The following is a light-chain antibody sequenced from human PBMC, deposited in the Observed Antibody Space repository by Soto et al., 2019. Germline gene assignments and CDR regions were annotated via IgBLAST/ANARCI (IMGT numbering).Light chain of an antibody. CDR1: QSVSSSY. CDR2: DAS. J-gene: IGKJ1*01. V-gene: IGKV3D-20*02. Sequence: EIVLTQSPGTLSLSPGERATLSCRASQSVSSSYLAWYQQKPGQAPRLLIYDASKRATGIPARFSGSGSGTDFTLTIRSLEPEDFAVYYCQQRTNWLWTFGQGTKVDIK. CDR3: QQRTNWLWT.